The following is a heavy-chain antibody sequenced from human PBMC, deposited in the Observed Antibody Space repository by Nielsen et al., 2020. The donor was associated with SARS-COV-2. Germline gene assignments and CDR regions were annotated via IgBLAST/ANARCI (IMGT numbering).Heavy chain of an antibody. J-gene: IGHJ6*02. V-gene: IGHV4-34*01. Sequence: WIRQPPGKGLEWIGEINHSGSTNYNPSLKSRVTISVDTSKNQFSLKLSSVTAADTAVYYCARDTMVRGVIIPYYYYGMDVWGQGTTVTVSS. D-gene: IGHD3-10*01. CDR2: INHSGST. CDR3: ARDTMVRGVIIPYYYYGMDV.